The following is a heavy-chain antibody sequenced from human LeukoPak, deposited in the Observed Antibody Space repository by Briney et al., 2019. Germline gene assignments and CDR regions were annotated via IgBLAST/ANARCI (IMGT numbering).Heavy chain of an antibody. D-gene: IGHD6-19*01. CDR3: ARGFNQFYLGYSSGWFQDY. V-gene: IGHV4-30-2*01. CDR1: GGSISSGGYS. Sequence: SQTLSLTCAVSGGSISSGGYSWSWIRQPPGKGLEWIGYIYHSGSTYYNPSLKSRVTISVDRSKNQFSLKPSSVTAADTAVYYCARGFNQFYLGYSSGWFQDYWGQGTLVTVSS. J-gene: IGHJ4*02. CDR2: IYHSGST.